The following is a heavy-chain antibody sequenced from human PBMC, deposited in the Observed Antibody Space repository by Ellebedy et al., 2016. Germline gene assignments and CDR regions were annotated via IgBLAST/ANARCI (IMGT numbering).Heavy chain of an antibody. J-gene: IGHJ5*02. Sequence: SETLSLXXAVYGVSFSGYYWSWIRQPTGKGLEWIGEINHSGSTHYNQSLKSRVTISVDTSKNQFSLKLSSVTAADTAVYYCASPGDYGSGSGWFDPWGQGTLVTDSS. V-gene: IGHV4-34*01. CDR3: ASPGDYGSGSGWFDP. CDR2: INHSGST. CDR1: GVSFSGYY. D-gene: IGHD3-10*01.